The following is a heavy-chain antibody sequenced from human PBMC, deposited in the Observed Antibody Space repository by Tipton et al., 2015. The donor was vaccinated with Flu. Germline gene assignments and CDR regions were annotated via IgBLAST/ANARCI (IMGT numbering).Heavy chain of an antibody. D-gene: IGHD1-26*01. J-gene: IGHJ4*02. CDR3: ARDAIVGFDY. Sequence: TLSLTCNVSGGSISSSSDYWGWIRQPPGKGLEWIGTIYSSGSTYFNPSLRSRVTISVDTSKNQFSLKLSSVTAADTAVYYCARDAIVGFDYWGQGTLVTVSS. V-gene: IGHV4-39*07. CDR1: GGSISSSSDY. CDR2: IYSSGST.